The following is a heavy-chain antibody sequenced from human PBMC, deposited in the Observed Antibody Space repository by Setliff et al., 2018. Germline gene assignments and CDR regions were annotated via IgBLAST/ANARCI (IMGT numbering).Heavy chain of an antibody. CDR3: ARLSCSSNSCPFDY. Sequence: SETLSLTCSVSDGSMTSGSYYWGWIRQPPGKGLEWIGSVYYSGTAYYNPSLKSRLYMSVDTSKNQFTLKVISVTAADTAVYYCARLSCSSNSCPFDYWVPETLLVTVS. D-gene: IGHD2-2*01. V-gene: IGHV4-39*06. J-gene: IGHJ4*03. CDR2: VYYSGTA. CDR1: DGSMTSGSYY.